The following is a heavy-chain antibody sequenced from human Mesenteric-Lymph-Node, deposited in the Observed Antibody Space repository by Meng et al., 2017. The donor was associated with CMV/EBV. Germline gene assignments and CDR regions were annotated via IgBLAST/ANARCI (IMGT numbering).Heavy chain of an antibody. CDR3: ARDQCSSTSCDYYYGMDV. V-gene: IGHV3-21*06. D-gene: IGHD2-2*01. J-gene: IGHJ6*02. CDR2: ISADNFI. CDR1: GFSLSRFS. Sequence: GESLKISCAASGFSLSRFSMHWVRLVPGKGLEWVSFISADNFIHSEDSLEGRFTISRDNARNSVFLQMDSLRAEDTAVYYCARDQCSSTSCDYYYGMDVWGQGTTVTVSS.